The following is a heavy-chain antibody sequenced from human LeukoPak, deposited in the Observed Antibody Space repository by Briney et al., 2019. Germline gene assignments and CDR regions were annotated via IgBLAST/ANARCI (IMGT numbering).Heavy chain of an antibody. Sequence: SVKVSCKASGGTFSSYAISWVRQAPGQGLEWMGRIIPILGIANYAQKFQGRVTITADKSTSTAYMELSSLRSEDTAVYYCANSVDTAMVPQYYFDYWAREPWSPSPQ. CDR1: GGTFSSYA. J-gene: IGHJ4*02. V-gene: IGHV1-69*04. CDR2: IIPILGIA. CDR3: ANSVDTAMVPQYYFDY. D-gene: IGHD5-18*01.